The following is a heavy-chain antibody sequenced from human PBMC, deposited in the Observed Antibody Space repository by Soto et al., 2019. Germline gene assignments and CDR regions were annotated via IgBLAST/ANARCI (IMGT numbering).Heavy chain of an antibody. CDR2: IIPIFGTA. V-gene: IGHV1-69*12. CDR1: GGTFSSYA. CDR3: ARDPSMTTVTTLLWRGPNYYYYGMDV. D-gene: IGHD4-17*01. J-gene: IGHJ6*02. Sequence: QVQLVQSGAEVKKPGSSVKVSCKASGGTFSSYAISWVRQAPGQGLEWMGGIIPIFGTANYAQKFQGRVTIAADESTSTAYMELSSLRSEDTAVYYCARDPSMTTVTTLLWRGPNYYYYGMDVWGQGTTVTVSS.